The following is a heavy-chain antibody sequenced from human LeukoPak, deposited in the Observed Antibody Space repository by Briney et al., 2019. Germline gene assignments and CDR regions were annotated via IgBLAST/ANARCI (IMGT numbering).Heavy chain of an antibody. Sequence: SETLSLTCAVYGGSFSGYYWSWIRQPPGKGLEWIGEINHSGSTNYNPSLKSRVTISVDTSKNQFSLKLSSVTAADTAVYYCARKRMVRGAFDYWGQGTLVTVSS. CDR1: GGSFSGYY. D-gene: IGHD3-10*01. V-gene: IGHV4-34*01. CDR2: INHSGST. J-gene: IGHJ4*02. CDR3: ARKRMVRGAFDY.